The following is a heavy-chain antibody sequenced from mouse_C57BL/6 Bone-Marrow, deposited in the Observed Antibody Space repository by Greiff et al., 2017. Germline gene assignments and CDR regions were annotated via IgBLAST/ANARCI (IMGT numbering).Heavy chain of an antibody. J-gene: IGHJ2*01. CDR1: GYTFTNYW. V-gene: IGHV1-63*01. CDR3: ARGDYGYYFDY. CDR2: IYPGGGYT. Sequence: QVHVKQSGAELVRPGPSVKMSCKASGYTFTNYWIGWAKQRPGHGLEWIGDIYPGGGYTNYNEKFKGKATLTADKSSSTAYMQFSSLTSEDSAIYYCARGDYGYYFDYWGQGTTLTVSS. D-gene: IGHD2-4*01.